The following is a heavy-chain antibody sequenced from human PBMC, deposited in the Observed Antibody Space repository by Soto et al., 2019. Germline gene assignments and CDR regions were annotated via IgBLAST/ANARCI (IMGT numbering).Heavy chain of an antibody. CDR1: GGSISSYY. J-gene: IGHJ6*02. Sequence: SETLSLTCTVSGGSISSYYWSWIRQPPGKGLEWIGYIYYSGITNYNPSLKSRVTISVDTSKNQFSLKLSSVTAADTAVYYCSYGGNGMDVWGQGTTVTVSS. CDR2: IYYSGIT. V-gene: IGHV4-59*01. CDR3: SYGGNGMDV. D-gene: IGHD3-16*01.